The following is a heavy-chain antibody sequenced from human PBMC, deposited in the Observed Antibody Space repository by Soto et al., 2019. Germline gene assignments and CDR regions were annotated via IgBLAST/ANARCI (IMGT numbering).Heavy chain of an antibody. V-gene: IGHV1-18*03. J-gene: IGHJ4*02. CDR3: VRAPQRNDY. D-gene: IGHD2-2*01. Sequence: QVQLVQSGAEVKKPGASVKVSCKASGYDFSSYGISWVRQAPGQGLEWMGWISASNGNRDYAQQFQGRVTMTSDTYRTTAYMELRSLRSDDMAVYYCVRAPQRNDYWGQGTLVNVSS. CDR1: GYDFSSYG. CDR2: ISASNGNR.